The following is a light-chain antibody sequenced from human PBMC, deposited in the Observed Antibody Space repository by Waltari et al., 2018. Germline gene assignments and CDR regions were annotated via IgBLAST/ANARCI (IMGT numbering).Light chain of an antibody. J-gene: IGKJ2*01. CDR2: WAS. V-gene: IGKV4-1*01. CDR3: QEYYGTPPDT. CDR1: QSVLYSSNNKNY. Sequence: DIVMTQSPDSLAVSLGERATINCKSSQSVLYSSNNKNYLAWYQQKPGQPPKLLISWASTRESGVPARFSGSGSGTDFTLPISSLQAEDVAVYYCQEYYGTPPDTFGQGTKLEIK.